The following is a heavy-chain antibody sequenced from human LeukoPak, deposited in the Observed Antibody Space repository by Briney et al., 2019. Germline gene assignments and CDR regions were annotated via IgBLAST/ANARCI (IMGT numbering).Heavy chain of an antibody. J-gene: IGHJ5*02. CDR1: GYSFTSYW. V-gene: IGHV5-51*01. CDR2: IYPGDSDT. CDR3: ARRTSFDWFDP. Sequence: GESLKVSCKGSGYSFTSYWIGWVRQMPGKGLEWMGIIYPGDSDTRYSPSFQGQVTISADKSISTAYLQWSSLRASDTAMYYCARRTSFDWFDPGGQGPLVPVSS. D-gene: IGHD2-2*01.